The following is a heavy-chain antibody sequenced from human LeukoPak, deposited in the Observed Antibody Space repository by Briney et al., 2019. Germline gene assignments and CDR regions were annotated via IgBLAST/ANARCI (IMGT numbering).Heavy chain of an antibody. CDR3: AKNRLLLDYFDY. V-gene: IGHV3-23*01. CDR2: ISGSGGST. CDR1: GFTFNSYA. D-gene: IGHD2-2*01. J-gene: IGHJ4*02. Sequence: GGSLRLSCAASGFTFNSYAMSWVRQAPGKGLEWVSAISGSGGSTYYADSVKGRFTISRDNSKNTLYLQMNSLRAEDTAVYYCAKNRLLLDYFDYWGQGTLVTVSS.